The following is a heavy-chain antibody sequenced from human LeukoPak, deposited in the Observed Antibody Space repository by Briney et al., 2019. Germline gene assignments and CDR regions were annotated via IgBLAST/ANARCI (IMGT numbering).Heavy chain of an antibody. J-gene: IGHJ6*02. CDR1: GFTFSSYA. Sequence: GGPLRLSCAASGFTFSSYAMHWVRQAPGKGLEWVAVISYDGSNKYYADSVKGRFTISRDNSKNTLYLQMNSLRAEDTAVYYCAREWKGYCSSTSCYSGPYYYGMDVWGQGTTVTVSS. V-gene: IGHV3-30-3*01. D-gene: IGHD2-2*01. CDR2: ISYDGSNK. CDR3: AREWKGYCSSTSCYSGPYYYGMDV.